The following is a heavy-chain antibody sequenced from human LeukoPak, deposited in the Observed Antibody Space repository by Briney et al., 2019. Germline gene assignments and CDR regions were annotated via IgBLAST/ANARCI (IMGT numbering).Heavy chain of an antibody. CDR1: GFTFSDYY. CDR3: ARGKQQLALFDY. Sequence: GGSLRLSCAASGFTFSDYYMNWIRQAPGEGLEWVSYISSSGTYTNYADSVRGRFTISRDNAKNSLYLQMNNLRAEDTAVYYCARGKQQLALFDYWGQGTLVTVSS. J-gene: IGHJ4*02. V-gene: IGHV3-11*06. CDR2: ISSSGTYT. D-gene: IGHD6-13*01.